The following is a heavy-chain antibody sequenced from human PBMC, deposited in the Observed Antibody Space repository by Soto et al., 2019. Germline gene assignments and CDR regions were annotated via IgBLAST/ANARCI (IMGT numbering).Heavy chain of an antibody. Sequence: GESLKISCKGSGYSFTSYWIGWVRQMPGKGLEWMGIIYPGDSDTRYSPSFQGQVTISADKSISTAYLQWSSLKASDTAMYYCARLASSQDDFWSGYYWVDYWGQGTLVTVSS. CDR2: IYPGDSDT. J-gene: IGHJ4*02. D-gene: IGHD3-3*01. V-gene: IGHV5-51*01. CDR3: ARLASSQDDFWSGYYWVDY. CDR1: GYSFTSYW.